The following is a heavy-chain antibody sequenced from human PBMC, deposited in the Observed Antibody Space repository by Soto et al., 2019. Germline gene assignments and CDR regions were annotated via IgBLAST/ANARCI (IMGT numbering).Heavy chain of an antibody. Sequence: GGSLRLSCAASGFTFRSYAMHWVRQAPGKGLEWVAVIWYDGSNKYYADSVKGRFTISRDNSRNTVYLQMDNLRVEDTAVYYCARGAGANPPTAMDVWGQGTTVTVSS. CDR3: ARGAGANPPTAMDV. J-gene: IGHJ6*02. D-gene: IGHD1-26*01. CDR1: GFTFRSYA. V-gene: IGHV3-33*01. CDR2: IWYDGSNK.